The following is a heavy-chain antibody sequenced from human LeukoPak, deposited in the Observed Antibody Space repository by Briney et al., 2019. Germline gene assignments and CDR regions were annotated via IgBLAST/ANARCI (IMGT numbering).Heavy chain of an antibody. D-gene: IGHD4-17*01. Sequence: ASVKVSCKASGYTFTGYYMHWVRQAPGQGLEWMGRINPNSGGTNYAQKFQGRVTMTRDTSISTAYMELSRLRSNDTAVYYCATHTPTDPLDYWGQGTLVTVSS. CDR1: GYTFTGYY. J-gene: IGHJ4*02. CDR3: ATHTPTDPLDY. V-gene: IGHV1-2*06. CDR2: INPNSGGT.